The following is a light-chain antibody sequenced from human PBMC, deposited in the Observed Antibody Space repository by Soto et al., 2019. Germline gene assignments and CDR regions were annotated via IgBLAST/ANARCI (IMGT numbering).Light chain of an antibody. J-gene: IGLJ1*01. CDR1: SRDVGGYNY. CDR2: DVS. CDR3: SSYTSSSIFYV. V-gene: IGLV2-14*01. Sequence: QSVLTEPASVSGSPGQSITISCTGTSRDVGGYNYVSWYQQHPGKAPKLMIYDVSNRPSGVSNRFSGSKSGNTASLTISGLQAEDEADYYCSSYTSSSIFYVFGTGTKVTVL.